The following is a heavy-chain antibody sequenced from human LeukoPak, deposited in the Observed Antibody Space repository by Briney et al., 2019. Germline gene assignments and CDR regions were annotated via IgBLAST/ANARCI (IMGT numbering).Heavy chain of an antibody. Sequence: PGGSLRLSCAASRFTFSSYWMHWVRQAPGKGLVWVSRINTDGRSTSYADSVKGRFTISRDNAKNTLYLQMNSLRAEDTAVYYCARAGAVPLTDYWGQGTLVTVSS. V-gene: IGHV3-74*01. CDR1: RFTFSSYW. CDR2: INTDGRST. J-gene: IGHJ4*02. CDR3: ARAGAVPLTDY. D-gene: IGHD6-19*01.